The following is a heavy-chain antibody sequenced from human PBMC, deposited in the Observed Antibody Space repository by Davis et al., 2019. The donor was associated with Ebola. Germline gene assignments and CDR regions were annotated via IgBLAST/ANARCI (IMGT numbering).Heavy chain of an antibody. Sequence: ASVKVSCKASGYTFTGYYIHWVRQAPGQGLEWMGRISRNSGGTDYAQKFQGRVTMNRDTSISTAYMELNWLRSDDTGVYYCARGGLTISEDSAYYFDFWGQGTLVTVSS. J-gene: IGHJ4*02. V-gene: IGHV1-2*05. CDR2: ISRNSGGT. CDR3: ARGGLTISEDSAYYFDF. CDR1: GYTFTGYY. D-gene: IGHD4/OR15-4a*01.